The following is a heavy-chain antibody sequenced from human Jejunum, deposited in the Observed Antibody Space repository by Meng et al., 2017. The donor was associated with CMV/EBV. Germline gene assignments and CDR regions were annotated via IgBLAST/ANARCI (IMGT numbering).Heavy chain of an antibody. D-gene: IGHD2-2*01. J-gene: IGHJ4*02. Sequence: CAVYGESFGDNFWSWLRRPPGKGLEWIGEINHSGGTNYNPSLKSRVTISVDTSKTQFSLKLTSATAADTAVYYCARELVPAVPFDFWGQGTLVTVSS. CDR1: GESFGDNF. V-gene: IGHV4-34*01. CDR2: INHSGGT. CDR3: ARELVPAVPFDF.